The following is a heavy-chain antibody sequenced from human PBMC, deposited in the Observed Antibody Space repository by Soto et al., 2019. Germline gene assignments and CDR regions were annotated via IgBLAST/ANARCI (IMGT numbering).Heavy chain of an antibody. D-gene: IGHD5-18*01. Sequence: QPGGSLRLSCAASGFTFSNYWMSWVRQAPGKGLEWVANIKKDGSDKNYVDSVEGRFSISRDNAKNSLYLQMYGLRAEDTAVYYCARDLGTALVGFDYGMDVWGQGTTVTVSS. V-gene: IGHV3-7*01. CDR2: IKKDGSDK. J-gene: IGHJ6*02. CDR3: ARDLGTALVGFDYGMDV. CDR1: GFTFSNYW.